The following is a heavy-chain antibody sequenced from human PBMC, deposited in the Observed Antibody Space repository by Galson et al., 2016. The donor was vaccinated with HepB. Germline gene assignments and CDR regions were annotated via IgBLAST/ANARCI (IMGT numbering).Heavy chain of an antibody. V-gene: IGHV1-69*13. CDR1: GDTFSGYA. CDR2: IIPIFGTA. D-gene: IGHD1-26*01. Sequence: SVKVSCKAPGDTFSGYAITWVRQAPGQGLEWMGGIIPIFGTANYTQEFQARVTITADESTGTAYMELSSLRSEDTAVYYCAIHLRVGAPTRVDAFDVWGQGTMVTVSS. J-gene: IGHJ3*01. CDR3: AIHLRVGAPTRVDAFDV.